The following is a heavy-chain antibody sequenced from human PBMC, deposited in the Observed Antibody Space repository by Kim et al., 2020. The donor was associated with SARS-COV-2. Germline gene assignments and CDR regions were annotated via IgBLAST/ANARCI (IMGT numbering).Heavy chain of an antibody. CDR3: ARDTPIVGATTYVGAFDI. J-gene: IGHJ3*02. Sequence: KSRITINPDTSKNQFSLQLNSVTPEDTAVYYCARDTPIVGATTYVGAFDIWGQGTMVTVSS. D-gene: IGHD1-26*01. V-gene: IGHV6-1*01.